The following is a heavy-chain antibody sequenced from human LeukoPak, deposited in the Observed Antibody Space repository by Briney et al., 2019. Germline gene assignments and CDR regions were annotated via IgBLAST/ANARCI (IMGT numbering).Heavy chain of an antibody. CDR2: ISSSSSSYI. CDR1: GFTFSSYS. Sequence: GGSLRLSCAASGFTFSSYSMNWVRQAPGKGLEWVSSISSSSSSYIYYADSVKGRFTISRDNAKNSLYLQMNSLRAEDTAVYYCARRLATIRSQVDYWGQGTLVTVSS. V-gene: IGHV3-21*01. J-gene: IGHJ4*02. CDR3: ARRLATIRSQVDY. D-gene: IGHD5-12*01.